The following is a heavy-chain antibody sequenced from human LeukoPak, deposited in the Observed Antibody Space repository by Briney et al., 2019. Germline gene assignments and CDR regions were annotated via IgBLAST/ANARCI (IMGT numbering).Heavy chain of an antibody. CDR1: GFTFSSYW. CDR2: IKQDGSEK. CDR3: ARLAAINYYYYYYMDV. V-gene: IGHV3-7*01. Sequence: PGGSLRLSCAASGFTFSSYWMSWVRQAPGKGLEWVANIKQDGSEKYYVDSVKGRFTISRDNAKNSLYLQMNSLRAEDTAVYYCARLAAINYYYYYYMDVWGKGTTVTVSS. D-gene: IGHD2-2*02. J-gene: IGHJ6*03.